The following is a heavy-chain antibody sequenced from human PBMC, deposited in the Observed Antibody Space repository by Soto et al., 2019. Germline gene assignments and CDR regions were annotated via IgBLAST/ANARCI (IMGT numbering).Heavy chain of an antibody. V-gene: IGHV4-31*03. Sequence: PSETLSRTCTVSGGSISSGGYYWSWIRQHPGKGLEWIGYIYYSGSTYYNPSLKSRVTISVDTSKNQFSLKLSSVTAADTAVYYCARAGIPGYPTPTFDYWGQGTLVSVSS. CDR3: ARAGIPGYPTPTFDY. D-gene: IGHD6-13*01. CDR2: IYYSGST. CDR1: GGSISSGGYY. J-gene: IGHJ4*02.